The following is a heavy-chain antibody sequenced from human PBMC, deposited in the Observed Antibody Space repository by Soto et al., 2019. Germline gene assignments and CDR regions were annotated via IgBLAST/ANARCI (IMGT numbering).Heavy chain of an antibody. Sequence: SETLSLTCSVSGGSISSSSYYWGWIRQPPGKGLEWIGSIYYSGSTYYNPSLKSRVTISVDTSKNQFSLKLSSVTAADTAVYYCARVSGSYYYGMDVWGQGTTVTVSS. V-gene: IGHV4-39*01. J-gene: IGHJ6*02. CDR2: IYYSGST. D-gene: IGHD1-26*01. CDR1: GGSISSSSYY. CDR3: ARVSGSYYYGMDV.